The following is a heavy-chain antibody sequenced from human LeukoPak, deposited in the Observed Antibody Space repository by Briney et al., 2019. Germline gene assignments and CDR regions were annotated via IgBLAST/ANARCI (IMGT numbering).Heavy chain of an antibody. J-gene: IGHJ6*03. V-gene: IGHV1-69*13. CDR2: IIPIFGTA. D-gene: IGHD2-2*01. CDR1: GYTFTSYG. Sequence: GASVKVSCKASGYTFTSYGISWVRQAPGQGLEWMGGIIPIFGTANYAQKFQGRVTITADESTSTAYMELSSLRSEDTAVYYCASSCSSTSCYRAGSYYYYMDVWGKGTTVTVSS. CDR3: ASSCSSTSCYRAGSYYYYMDV.